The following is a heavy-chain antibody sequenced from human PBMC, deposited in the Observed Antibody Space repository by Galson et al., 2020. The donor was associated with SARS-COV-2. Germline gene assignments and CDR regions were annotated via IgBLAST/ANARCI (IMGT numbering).Heavy chain of an antibody. V-gene: IGHV3-23*01. D-gene: IGHD3-10*01. CDR3: ANSDPHYYAAIDY. Sequence: DSVRGRFTISRDNSKNTLYLQMNSLRVEDTAVYYCANSDPHYYAAIDYWGQGTLVTVSS. J-gene: IGHJ4*02.